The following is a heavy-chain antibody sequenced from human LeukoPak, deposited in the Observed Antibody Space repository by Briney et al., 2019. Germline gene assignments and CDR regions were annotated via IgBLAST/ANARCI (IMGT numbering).Heavy chain of an antibody. V-gene: IGHV4-59*01. J-gene: IGHJ4*02. CDR1: GAPPSSYY. Sequence: PSETPSLTRNVSGAPPSSYYWSWIRQAPGKGLEWIGYFYHRGETKYNPSLKSRVTISVDTSKNLFSLRLTSVTAADTAVYYCATSFTYADAWPFDFWGRGTLLTVSS. CDR3: ATSFTYADAWPFDF. CDR2: FYHRGET. D-gene: IGHD2-2*01.